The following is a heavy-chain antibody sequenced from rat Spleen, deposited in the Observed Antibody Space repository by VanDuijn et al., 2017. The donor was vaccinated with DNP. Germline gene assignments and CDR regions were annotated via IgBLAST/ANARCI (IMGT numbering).Heavy chain of an antibody. J-gene: IGHJ2*01. CDR2: ISSSSSYI. D-gene: IGHD1-1*01. Sequence: EVRLVESGGGLVQPGRSLKLSCAASGFTFSNYGMNWIRQAPGKGLEWVASISSSSSYIYYADTVKGRFTISRENAKNTLYLQMTSLRSEDTALYYCARTPFITTVVTYYFDYWGQGVMVTVSS. CDR3: ARTPFITTVVTYYFDY. CDR1: GFTFSNYG. V-gene: IGHV5-34*01.